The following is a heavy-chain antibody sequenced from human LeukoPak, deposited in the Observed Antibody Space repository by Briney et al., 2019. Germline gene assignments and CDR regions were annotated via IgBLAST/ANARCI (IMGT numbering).Heavy chain of an antibody. CDR1: GYSISSGYY. D-gene: IGHD3-10*01. CDR3: AREGLLGAFDI. Sequence: SETLSLTCTVSGYSISSGYYWDWIRQPPGKGLEWIGSIYHSGNTYYNPSLKSRVTMSVDTSKNQFSLKLSSVTAADTAVYYCAREGLLGAFDIWGQGKMVTV. V-gene: IGHV4-38-2*02. J-gene: IGHJ3*02. CDR2: IYHSGNT.